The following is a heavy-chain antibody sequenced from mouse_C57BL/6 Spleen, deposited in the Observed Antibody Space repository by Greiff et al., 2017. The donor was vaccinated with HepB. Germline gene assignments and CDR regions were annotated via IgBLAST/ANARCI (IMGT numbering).Heavy chain of an antibody. D-gene: IGHD1-1*01. CDR1: GFTFSDYG. V-gene: IGHV5-17*01. CDR3: ARAFITTVVAPDY. CDR2: ISSGSSTI. J-gene: IGHJ2*01. Sequence: EVQLQQSGGGLVKPGGSLKLSCAASGFTFSDYGMHWVRQAPEKGLEWVAYISSGSSTIYYADTVKGRFTISRDNAKNTLFLQMTSLRSEDTAMYYCARAFITTVVAPDYWGQGTTLTVSS.